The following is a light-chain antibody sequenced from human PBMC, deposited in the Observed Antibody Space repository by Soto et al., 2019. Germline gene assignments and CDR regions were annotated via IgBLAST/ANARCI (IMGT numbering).Light chain of an antibody. V-gene: IGKV3D-7*01. Sequence: EIVLTQSPATLSVSPWEVATLSCRASQSVSSSYLAWYQQKPGQAPRLLIYGTSTRATGIPVRFSGSGSGTDFTLTISSLQPEDFAVYFCHQDFNLPWTFGQGTKVDIK. CDR1: QSVSSSY. CDR2: GTS. CDR3: HQDFNLPWT. J-gene: IGKJ1*01.